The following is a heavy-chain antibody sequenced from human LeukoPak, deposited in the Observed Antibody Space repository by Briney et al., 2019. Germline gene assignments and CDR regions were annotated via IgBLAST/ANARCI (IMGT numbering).Heavy chain of an antibody. Sequence: ASVKVSCKASGYTFTSYAMHWVRQAPGQRLEWMGWISTYNADTDYAQKFQGRVTMTTETSTSTAYMELRSLRSDDTAVYYCARDPGQYYDILTGYYTPYYFDYWGQGTLVTVSS. J-gene: IGHJ4*02. D-gene: IGHD3-9*01. V-gene: IGHV1-18*01. CDR2: ISTYNADT. CDR3: ARDPGQYYDILTGYYTPYYFDY. CDR1: GYTFTSYA.